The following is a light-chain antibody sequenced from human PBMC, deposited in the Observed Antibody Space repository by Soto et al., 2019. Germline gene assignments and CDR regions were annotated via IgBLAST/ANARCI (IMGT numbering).Light chain of an antibody. CDR3: HQYATPSYT. V-gene: IGKV3-20*01. J-gene: IGKJ2*01. CDR1: QSVTSNS. CDR2: GAF. Sequence: IVLTQSPGTLSLSPGERASLSCRASQSVTSNSLAWYQQKPGQPPSLLISGAFNRATGIPDRFSGSAAGTDFTLTISRLEPEDFAVYYCHQYATPSYTFGQGTKLEI.